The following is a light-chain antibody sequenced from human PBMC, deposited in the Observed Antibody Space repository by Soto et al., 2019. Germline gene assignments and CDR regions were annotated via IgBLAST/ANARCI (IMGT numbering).Light chain of an antibody. CDR2: GTS. CDR3: QHYGTSTGYT. Sequence: EIVLTQSPGTLSLSPGERATLSCRASQSVPRSSIAWYQQKPGQAPRLLIYGTSSRAIAIPDKFSGSGSETDFTLIISTLEPEDFAVYYCQHYGTSTGYTFGQGTKL. CDR1: QSVPRSS. V-gene: IGKV3-20*01. J-gene: IGKJ2*01.